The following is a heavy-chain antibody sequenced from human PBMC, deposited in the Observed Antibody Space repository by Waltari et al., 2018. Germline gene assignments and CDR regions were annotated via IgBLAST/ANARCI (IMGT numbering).Heavy chain of an antibody. D-gene: IGHD3-10*01. J-gene: IGHJ6*02. CDR2: IGTAGDT. Sequence: GGLVQPGGSLRLSCAASGFTFSSYDMHWVRQATGKGLEWVPAIGTAGDTYYPGSVKGRFTISRENAKNSLYLQMNSLRAGDTAVYYCARGSGSGDSYYGMDVWGQGTTVTVSS. CDR3: ARGSGSGDSYYGMDV. CDR1: GFTFSSYD. V-gene: IGHV3-13*01.